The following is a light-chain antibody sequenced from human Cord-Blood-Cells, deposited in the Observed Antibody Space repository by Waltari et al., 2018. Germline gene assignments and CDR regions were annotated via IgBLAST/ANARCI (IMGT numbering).Light chain of an antibody. CDR2: AAS. Sequence: DIQMTQSLSSLSPAVGDRVTITCRASQSISSYLNWNQQNPRKAPELLIYAASSLQSGVPSRFSGSGSGTDFTLTISSLQPEDFATYYCQQSYSTPQTFGQGTKVEIK. J-gene: IGKJ1*01. V-gene: IGKV1-39*01. CDR3: QQSYSTPQT. CDR1: QSISSY.